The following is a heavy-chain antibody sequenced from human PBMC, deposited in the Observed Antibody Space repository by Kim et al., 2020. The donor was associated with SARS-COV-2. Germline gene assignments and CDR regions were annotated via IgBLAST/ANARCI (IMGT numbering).Heavy chain of an antibody. Sequence: SETLSLTCAVYGGSFSGYYWSWIRQPPGKGLEWIGEINHSGSTNYNPSLKSRVTISVDTSKNQFSLKLSSVTAADTAVYYCARRGYYHYYGMDVWGQGTT. CDR3: ARRGYYHYYGMDV. CDR2: INHSGST. V-gene: IGHV4-34*01. CDR1: GGSFSGYY. J-gene: IGHJ6*02.